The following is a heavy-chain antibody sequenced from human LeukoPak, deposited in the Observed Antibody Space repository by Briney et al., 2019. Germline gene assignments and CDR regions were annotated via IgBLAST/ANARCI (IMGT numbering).Heavy chain of an antibody. CDR1: GGSFSGYY. CDR3: ARRGATMYDYYFDY. CDR2: INHSGST. V-gene: IGHV4-34*01. J-gene: IGHJ4*02. D-gene: IGHD1-26*01. Sequence: SETLSLTCAVYGGSFSGYYWSWIRQPPGKGLEWIGEINHSGSTNYNPSLKSRVTISVDTSKNQCSLKLSSVTAADTAVYYCARRGATMYDYYFDYWGQGTLVTVSS.